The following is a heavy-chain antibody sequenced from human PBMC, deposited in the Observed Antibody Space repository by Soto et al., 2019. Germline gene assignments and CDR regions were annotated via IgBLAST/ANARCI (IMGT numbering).Heavy chain of an antibody. CDR1: CGSISSGDYY. D-gene: IGHD3-16*01. CDR2: FSYSGST. CDR3: ARRHWGNWFDP. Sequence: PSETVSLTCTVSCGSISSGDYYWSWIRQPPGKGLEWIGYFSYSGSTYYNPSLKSRITISVDTSKNQFSLKLSSVTAADTAVYYCARRHWGNWFDPWGQGTLVTVSS. V-gene: IGHV4-30-4*01. J-gene: IGHJ5*02.